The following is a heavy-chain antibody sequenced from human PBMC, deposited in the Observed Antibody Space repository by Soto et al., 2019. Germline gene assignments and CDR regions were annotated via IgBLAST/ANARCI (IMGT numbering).Heavy chain of an antibody. Sequence: PGGSLRLSCAASGYTFSDYYMSWIRQAPGKELEWISYIDTSGTKIYYADSVKGRFTITRDNAKNSLYLEMNSLRDEDTAVYYCASHYDMWSGYLSPVDYWGQGTLVTVSS. CDR3: ASHYDMWSGYLSPVDY. J-gene: IGHJ4*02. CDR2: IDTSGTKI. V-gene: IGHV3-11*01. CDR1: GYTFSDYY. D-gene: IGHD3-3*01.